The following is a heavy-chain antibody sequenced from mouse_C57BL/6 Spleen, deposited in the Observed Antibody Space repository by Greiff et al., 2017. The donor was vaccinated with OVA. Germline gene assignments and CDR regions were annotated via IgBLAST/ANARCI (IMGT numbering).Heavy chain of an antibody. D-gene: IGHD1-1*01. CDR1: GYTFTSYW. J-gene: IGHJ4*01. CDR3: ASEGPTVVAYYYAMDY. V-gene: IGHV1-53*01. Sequence: QVQLQQPGTELVKPGASVKLSCKASGYTFTSYWMHWVKQRPGQGLEWIGNINPSNGGTNYNEKFKSKATLTVDKSSSTAYMQLSSLTSEDSAVYYCASEGPTVVAYYYAMDYWGQGTSVTVSS. CDR2: INPSNGGT.